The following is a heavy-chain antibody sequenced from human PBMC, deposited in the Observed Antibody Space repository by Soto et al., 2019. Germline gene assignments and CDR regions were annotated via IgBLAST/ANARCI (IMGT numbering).Heavy chain of an antibody. V-gene: IGHV4-59*01. CDR1: GGSISSYY. D-gene: IGHD3-16*02. CDR2: IYYSGST. CDR3: ARTVIGGFDY. Sequence: SSETLSLTCTVSGGSISSYYWSWIRQPPGKGLEWIAYIYYSGSTNYNPSLKSRVAISGDTSKNQFSLKLSSVTAADTAVYYCARTVIGGFDYWGQGTLVTVSS. J-gene: IGHJ4*02.